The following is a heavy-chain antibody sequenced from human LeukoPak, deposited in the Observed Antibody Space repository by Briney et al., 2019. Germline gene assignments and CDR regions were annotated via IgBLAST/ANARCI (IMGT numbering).Heavy chain of an antibody. J-gene: IGHJ4*02. D-gene: IGHD3-3*01. V-gene: IGHV3-48*03. Sequence: GGSLRLSCAASGFTFNTYEMNWVRQAPGKGLEWVSYISSSSSTIYYADSVKGRFTISRDNAKNSLYLQMNSLRTEDTAVYYCARGNDFWSGYYPYWGQGTLVTVSS. CDR3: ARGNDFWSGYYPY. CDR2: ISSSSSTI. CDR1: GFTFNTYE.